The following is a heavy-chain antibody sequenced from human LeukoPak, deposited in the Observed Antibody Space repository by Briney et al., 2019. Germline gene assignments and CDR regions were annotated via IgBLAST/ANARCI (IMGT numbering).Heavy chain of an antibody. D-gene: IGHD2-2*01. CDR3: ARGVVVVPAANNWFDP. V-gene: IGHV4-34*01. CDR2: INHSGST. J-gene: IGHJ5*02. CDR1: GGSFSGYY. Sequence: PSETLSLTCAVYGGSFSGYYWSWIRQPPGKGLEWIGEINHSGSTNYNPSLKSRVTISVDTSKNQFSLELSSVTAADTAVYYCARGVVVVPAANNWFDPWDQGTRVTVSS.